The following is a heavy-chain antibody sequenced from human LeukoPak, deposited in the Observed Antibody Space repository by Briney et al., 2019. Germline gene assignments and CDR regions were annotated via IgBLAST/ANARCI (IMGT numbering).Heavy chain of an antibody. CDR3: ARAQAEWIQQPIDY. CDR1: GFRFSFFT. Sequence: EPGGSLRLSCAASGFRFSFFTMNWVRQAPGKGLEWVASIASSGGYMFYADSVKGRFTISRDNGKNSLFLQMDRLRADDTAAYYCARAQAEWIQQPIDYWGQGTLVTVSS. D-gene: IGHD5-18*01. J-gene: IGHJ4*02. V-gene: IGHV3-21*01. CDR2: IASSGGYM.